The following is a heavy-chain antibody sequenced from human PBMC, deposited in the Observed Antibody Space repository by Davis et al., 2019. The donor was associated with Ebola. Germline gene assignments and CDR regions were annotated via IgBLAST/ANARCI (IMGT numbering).Heavy chain of an antibody. CDR2: INPNSGAT. D-gene: IGHD6-13*01. CDR1: GYTITGYY. V-gene: IGHV1-2*04. CDR3: ARVRIAYGMDV. J-gene: IGHJ6*02. Sequence: ASVKVSCKASGYTITGYYIHWVRQAPGQGLEWMGWINPNSGATNSAQKFQGWVTMTRDTSISTAYMELSRLRSDDTAVYYCARVRIAYGMDVWGQGTTVTVSS.